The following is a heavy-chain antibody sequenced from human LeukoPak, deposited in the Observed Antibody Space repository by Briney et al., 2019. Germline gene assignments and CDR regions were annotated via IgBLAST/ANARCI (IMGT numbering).Heavy chain of an antibody. Sequence: ASVKVSCKASGYTFTGYYMHWVRQATGQGLEWMGWINPNSGGTNYAQKFQGRVTMTRDTSISTAYMELSRLRFDDTAVYYCARTPTDSGYDSRYDYWGQGTLVTVSS. V-gene: IGHV1-2*02. D-gene: IGHD5-12*01. J-gene: IGHJ4*02. CDR1: GYTFTGYY. CDR2: INPNSGGT. CDR3: ARTPTDSGYDSRYDY.